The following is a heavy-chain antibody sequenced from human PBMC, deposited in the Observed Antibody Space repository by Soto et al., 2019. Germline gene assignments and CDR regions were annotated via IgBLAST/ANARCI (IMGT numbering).Heavy chain of an antibody. D-gene: IGHD6-13*01. CDR3: AKDTVVAAARRGLVV. J-gene: IGHJ6*02. Sequence: PSETLSLTCTVSGYSISSGYYWSWIRQTPGKGLEWIGSISHSGTSFYNPSLRSRVTMSMDTSNNHFSLKLNSVTAADTAFYYCAKDTVVAAARRGLVVWGQGTTVTVSS. CDR1: GYSISSGYY. CDR2: ISHSGTS. V-gene: IGHV4-38-2*02.